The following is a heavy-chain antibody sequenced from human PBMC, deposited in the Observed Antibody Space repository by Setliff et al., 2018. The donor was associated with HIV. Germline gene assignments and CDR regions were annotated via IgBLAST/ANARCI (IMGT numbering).Heavy chain of an antibody. CDR2: INTSGST. D-gene: IGHD5-18*01. CDR3: ARDNRGYSYGWLFDY. V-gene: IGHV4-61*02. J-gene: IGHJ4*02. CDR1: GGSISSGGYY. Sequence: PSETLSLTCTVSGGSISSGGYYWSWILQPAGKGLEWIGRINTSGSTNYNPSLKSRVTTSVDTSNNQFSLKLSSVTAADTAVYYCARDNRGYSYGWLFDYWGQGTLVTVSS.